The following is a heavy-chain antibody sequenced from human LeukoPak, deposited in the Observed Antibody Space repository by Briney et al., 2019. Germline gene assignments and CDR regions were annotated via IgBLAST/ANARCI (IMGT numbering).Heavy chain of an antibody. CDR1: GFTFSSYA. Sequence: GGSLRLSCAASGFTFSSYAMIWVRQAPGKGLECVSAISGSGLSTFYADSMKGRLTISRDNSKNMLYLQINSLRAEDAAVYFCARSRGFRARDDSWGQGTLVTVSS. CDR2: ISGSGLST. J-gene: IGHJ5*01. CDR3: ARSRGFRARDDS. D-gene: IGHD3-22*01. V-gene: IGHV3-23*01.